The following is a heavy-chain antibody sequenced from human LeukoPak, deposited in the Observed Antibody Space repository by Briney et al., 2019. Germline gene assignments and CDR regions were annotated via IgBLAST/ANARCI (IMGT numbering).Heavy chain of an antibody. D-gene: IGHD1-26*01. Sequence: GRSLRLSCAASGFTFDDYGMSWVRQAPGKGLEWVSGINWNGGSTGYADSVKGRFTISRDNAKNSLYLQVNSLRAEDTALYYCARDIRLSGSYLFDYWGQGTLVTVSS. CDR3: ARDIRLSGSYLFDY. V-gene: IGHV3-20*04. J-gene: IGHJ4*02. CDR2: INWNGGST. CDR1: GFTFDDYG.